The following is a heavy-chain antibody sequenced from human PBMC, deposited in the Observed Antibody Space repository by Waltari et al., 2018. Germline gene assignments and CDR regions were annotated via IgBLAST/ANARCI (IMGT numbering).Heavy chain of an antibody. CDR1: GGTFSSYT. V-gene: IGHV1-69*08. CDR3: ARDNCSGGSCYPPLFDY. J-gene: IGHJ4*02. Sequence: QVQLVQSGAEVKKPGSSVKVSCKASGGTFSSYTISWVRQVPGQGIEWMGRIIPILGIANYVQEVQGRVTITADKATSTAYMELSSLRSEDTAVYYCARDNCSGGSCYPPLFDYWGQGTLDTVSS. D-gene: IGHD2-15*01. CDR2: IIPILGIA.